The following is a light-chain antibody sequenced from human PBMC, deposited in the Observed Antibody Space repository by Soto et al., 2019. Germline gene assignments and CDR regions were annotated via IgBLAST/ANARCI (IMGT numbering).Light chain of an antibody. V-gene: IGKV1-39*01. CDR1: QSISSF. CDR2: AAS. J-gene: IGKJ4*01. Sequence: DIQMTQSPSSLSASVGDRVTITCRASQSISSFLNWFQQKPGQVPRLLINAASSLQSGVPSRFSGSGSGTEFSLTISSLQREDFATYYCQQSYSSPLTFGGGTKVEIK. CDR3: QQSYSSPLT.